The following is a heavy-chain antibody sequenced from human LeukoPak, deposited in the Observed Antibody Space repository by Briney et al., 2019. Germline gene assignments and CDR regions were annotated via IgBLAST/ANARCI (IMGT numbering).Heavy chain of an antibody. D-gene: IGHD3-16*01. J-gene: IGHJ5*02. V-gene: IGHV1-8*01. CDR3: ARPGLATNWFDP. CDR1: GCTFTSYD. CDR2: MNPNSGNT. Sequence: ASVTVSCKASGCTFTSYDINWVRQATGQGLEWMGWMNPNSGNTGYAQKFQGRVTMTRNTSIRKAYMERGGLRSEDTAVYYCARPGLATNWFDPWGQGTLVTVSS.